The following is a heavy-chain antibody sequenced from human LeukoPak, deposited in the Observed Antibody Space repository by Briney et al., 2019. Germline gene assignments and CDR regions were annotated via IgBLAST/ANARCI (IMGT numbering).Heavy chain of an antibody. CDR1: GLTFTNAW. J-gene: IGHJ4*02. Sequence: GGSLRLSCAASGLTFTNAWMNWVRQAPGKGLEWVGRIKSKADGGTTDYAAPVKGRFTISRDDSKNTLYLQMNSLKTEDTALYYCITFSMIVVVISDWGRGTLVTVSS. D-gene: IGHD3-22*01. V-gene: IGHV3-15*01. CDR3: ITFSMIVVVISD. CDR2: IKSKADGGTT.